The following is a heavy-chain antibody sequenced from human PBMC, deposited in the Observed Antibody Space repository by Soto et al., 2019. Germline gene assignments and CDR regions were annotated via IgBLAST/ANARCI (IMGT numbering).Heavy chain of an antibody. Sequence: QVQLVQSGAEVRKPGSSVQVSCRSSGGIFTATAISWVRQAPGQGPEWMGGVIPMFGTANYPQRFQGRVTITADESTNTAYMQLSSLRSEDTAVYFCAVGFKVDYYSLDVWGPGTTGTVSS. CDR3: AVGFKVDYYSLDV. V-gene: IGHV1-69*01. D-gene: IGHD5-18*01. CDR1: GGIFTATA. J-gene: IGHJ6*02. CDR2: VIPMFGTA.